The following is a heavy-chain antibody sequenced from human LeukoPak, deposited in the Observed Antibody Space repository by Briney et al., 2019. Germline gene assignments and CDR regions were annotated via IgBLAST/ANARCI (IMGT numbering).Heavy chain of an antibody. V-gene: IGHV4-39*01. CDR1: GGSISSSSYY. J-gene: IGHJ6*02. D-gene: IGHD3-3*01. CDR2: IYYSGST. CDR3: ATFTISTLSGDGMDV. Sequence: SETLSLTCTVSGGSISSSSYYWGWIRQPPGKGLEWIGSIYYSGSTHYNPSLKSRVTISVDTSKNQFSLKLSSVTAADTAVYYCATFTISTLSGDGMDVWGQGTTVTVSS.